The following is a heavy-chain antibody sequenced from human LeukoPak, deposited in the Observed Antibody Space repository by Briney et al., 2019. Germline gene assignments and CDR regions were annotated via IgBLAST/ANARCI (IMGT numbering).Heavy chain of an antibody. Sequence: GASVKVSCKGSGYTFTRYYMHWVRQAPGQGREGMGGINPNSSGTNYAHKFQRWVTRATDTSIRTAYRELSRLRSDDTAVYYCERGPAVCTSCQTWFDPWGEGNLVTVSS. J-gene: IGHJ5*02. CDR2: INPNSSGT. V-gene: IGHV1-2*04. D-gene: IGHD2-2*01. CDR3: ERGPAVCTSCQTWFDP. CDR1: GYTFTRYY.